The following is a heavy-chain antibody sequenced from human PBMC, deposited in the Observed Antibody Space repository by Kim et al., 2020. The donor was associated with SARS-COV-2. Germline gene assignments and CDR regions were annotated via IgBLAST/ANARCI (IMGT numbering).Heavy chain of an antibody. D-gene: IGHD3-16*02. V-gene: IGHV3-48*01. CDR3: ARDYRYAFDI. CDR1: GFTFSSYS. CDR2: IGCGSTGI. J-gene: IGHJ3*02. Sequence: GGSLRLSCAASGFTFSSYSMNWVRQAPGKGLEWISDIGCGSTGIYYADSVKGRVIISRDNAENSLYLQMNSLRVEDTAVYYCARDYRYAFDIWGQGTLVTVSS.